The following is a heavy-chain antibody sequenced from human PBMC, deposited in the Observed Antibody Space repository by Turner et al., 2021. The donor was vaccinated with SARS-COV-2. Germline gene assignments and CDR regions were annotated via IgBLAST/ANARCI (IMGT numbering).Heavy chain of an antibody. CDR1: DAPLTTRNHY. CDR2: ILYSGST. J-gene: IGHJ4*02. Sequence: QVQLQESGPGLVQPSQTLSLTCTVSDAPLTTRNHYWSCIRQFPGKGLEWFGYILYSGSTYYNPSLIGRISISVDTSKRQFSLSLSSVTAADTAVYYCARSARVAITGSGDYFDNWGQGTMVTVSS. CDR3: ARSARVAITGSGDYFDN. D-gene: IGHD5-12*01. V-gene: IGHV4-30-4*01.